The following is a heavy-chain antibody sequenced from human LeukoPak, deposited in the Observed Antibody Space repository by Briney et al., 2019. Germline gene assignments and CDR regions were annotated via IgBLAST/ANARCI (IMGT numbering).Heavy chain of an antibody. D-gene: IGHD2-2*01. CDR2: IIPIFGTA. V-gene: IGHV1-69*13. J-gene: IGHJ4*02. Sequence: SVTVSFKASGYTFTSYYMHWVRQAPGQGLEWMGGIIPIFGTANYAQKFQGRVTITADESTSTAYMELSSLRSEDTAVYYCARSHVVVPAVTPGYFDYWGQGTLVTVSS. CDR1: GYTFTSYY. CDR3: ARSHVVVPAVTPGYFDY.